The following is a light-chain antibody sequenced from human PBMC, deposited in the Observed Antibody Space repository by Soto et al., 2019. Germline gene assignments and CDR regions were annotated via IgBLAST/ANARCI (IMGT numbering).Light chain of an antibody. CDR3: QQFTHLPVA. V-gene: IGKV1D-13*01. CDR2: DAS. J-gene: IGKJ4*01. Sequence: AIQLTQSPSSLSASIGDRVTITCRASQGIGTNLAWYHQKPGKAPKVLIYDASTLESGVPSRFSGSQSGTYFTLTISSLQPEDFATYHCQQFTHLPVAFGGGTKVEI. CDR1: QGIGTN.